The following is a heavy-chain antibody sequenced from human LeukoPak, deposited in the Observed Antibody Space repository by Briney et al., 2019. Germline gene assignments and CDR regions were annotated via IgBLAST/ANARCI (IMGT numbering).Heavy chain of an antibody. CDR3: ARHPLYYYYYMDV. CDR2: INHSGGT. J-gene: IGHJ6*03. Sequence: SETLSLTCAVYGGSFSGYYWSWIRQPPGKGLEWIGEINHSGGTNYNPSLKSRVTISVDTSKNQFSLKLSSVTAADTAVYYCARHPLYYYYYMDVWGKGTTVTISS. CDR1: GGSFSGYY. V-gene: IGHV4-34*01.